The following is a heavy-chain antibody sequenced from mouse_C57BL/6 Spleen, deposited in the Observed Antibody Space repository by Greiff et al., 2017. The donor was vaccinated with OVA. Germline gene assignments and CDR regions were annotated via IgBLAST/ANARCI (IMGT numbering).Heavy chain of an antibody. CDR1: GYTFTDYY. CDR3: ARSVNWDPDFDY. CDR2: INPNNGGT. D-gene: IGHD4-1*01. V-gene: IGHV1-26*01. J-gene: IGHJ2*01. Sequence: EVQLQQSGPELVKPGASVKISCKASGYTFTDYYMNWVKQSHGKSLEWIGDINPNNGGTSYNQKFKGKATLTVDKSSSTAYMELRSLTSEDSAVYYCARSVNWDPDFDYWGQGTTLTVSS.